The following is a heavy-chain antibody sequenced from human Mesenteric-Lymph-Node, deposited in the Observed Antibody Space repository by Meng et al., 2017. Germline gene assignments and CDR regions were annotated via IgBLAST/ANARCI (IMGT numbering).Heavy chain of an antibody. J-gene: IGHJ4*02. Sequence: ASVKISCKASGYTLTDYYMHWVRQAPGQGLEWMGWINPNSGATNYEQKFQGRVTMTRDTSISTAYMELSSLRSDDTAVYYRAREINGYHWDYWGQGTRVTVSS. V-gene: IGHV1-2*02. CDR3: AREINGYHWDY. D-gene: IGHD5-18*01. CDR1: GYTLTDYY. CDR2: INPNSGAT.